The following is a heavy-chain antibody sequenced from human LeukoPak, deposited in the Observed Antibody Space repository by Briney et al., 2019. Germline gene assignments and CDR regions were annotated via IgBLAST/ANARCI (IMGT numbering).Heavy chain of an antibody. J-gene: IGHJ5*02. CDR1: GGSFSGYY. CDR2: INHSGST. CDR3: ARDRLTVTTHWFDL. V-gene: IGHV4-34*01. D-gene: IGHD4-17*01. Sequence: PSETLSLTCAVYGGSFSGYYWSWIRQPPGKGLEWIGEINHSGSTNYNPSLKSRVTISVDTSKNQFSLKLSSVTAADTAVYYCARDRLTVTTHWFDLWGQGTLVTVSS.